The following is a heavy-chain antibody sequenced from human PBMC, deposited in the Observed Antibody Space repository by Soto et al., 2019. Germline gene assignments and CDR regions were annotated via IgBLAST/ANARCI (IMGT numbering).Heavy chain of an antibody. Sequence: QVQLVQSGAEVKKPGSSVKVSCKASGGTFSSYTISWVRQAPGQGLEWMGRIIPILGIANYAQKFQGRVTIPADKSTSTGYMELCSLRSEDTAVYYCARLRDSDGMDVWGQGTTVTVSS. CDR2: IIPILGIA. V-gene: IGHV1-69*02. D-gene: IGHD1-26*01. CDR1: GGTFSSYT. CDR3: ARLRDSDGMDV. J-gene: IGHJ6*02.